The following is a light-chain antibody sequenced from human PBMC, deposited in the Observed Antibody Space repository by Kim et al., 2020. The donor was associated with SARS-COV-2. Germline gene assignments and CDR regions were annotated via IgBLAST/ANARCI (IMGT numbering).Light chain of an antibody. J-gene: IGLJ3*02. CDR2: SNT. Sequence: GKRVTIPCSGTSSNIGNNSVNWYQQLPGAAPKLLIYSNTERPSGVPDRFSGSKSGTSASLAISGLQSEDEGDYHCASWDDNLSSPVFGGGTKLAVL. V-gene: IGLV1-44*01. CDR3: ASWDDNLSSPV. CDR1: SSNIGNNS.